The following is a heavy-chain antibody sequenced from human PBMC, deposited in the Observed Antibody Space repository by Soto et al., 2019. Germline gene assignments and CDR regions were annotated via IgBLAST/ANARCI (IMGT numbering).Heavy chain of an antibody. CDR1: GGSFSGYY. D-gene: IGHD3-22*01. V-gene: IGHV4-34*01. Sequence: QVQLQPWGAGLLKPSETMSLPCAVYGGSFSGYYWSWIRQTPGKGLAWIGEINHSGSTNYNPSLKSRATISVDTSKTQFTLELSSVTAADTAVYYCARRARWVKGFDPWGQGTLVTVSS. J-gene: IGHJ5*02. CDR3: ARRARWVKGFDP. CDR2: INHSGST.